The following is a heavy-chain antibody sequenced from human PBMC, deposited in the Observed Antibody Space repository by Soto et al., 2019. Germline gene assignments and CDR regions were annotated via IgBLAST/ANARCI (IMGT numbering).Heavy chain of an antibody. J-gene: IGHJ4*02. D-gene: IGHD2-15*01. V-gene: IGHV3-72*01. CDR2: IRNKANSYTT. Sequence: EVQLVESGGGLVQPGGSLRLSCAASGFTFSDHYMDWVRQPPGKGLEWVGRIRNKANSYTTEYAASMGGRFTVSRDDSANSLFLPMNSLKTEDTAVYYCVRAGISAKIFDYWGQGTLVTLSS. CDR3: VRAGISAKIFDY. CDR1: GFTFSDHY.